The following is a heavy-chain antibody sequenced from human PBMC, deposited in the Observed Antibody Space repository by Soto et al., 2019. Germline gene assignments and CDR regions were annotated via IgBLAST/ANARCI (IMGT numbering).Heavy chain of an antibody. CDR3: ARGVTTVTTIDY. V-gene: IGHV4-39*07. CDR1: GGSISSSTYY. Sequence: SETLSLTCTVSGGSISSSTYYWGWIRQPPGRGLEWIGTMYYSGSTYYNPSLKSRVTISVDRSKNQFSLKLSSVTAADTAVYYCARGVTTVTTIDYWGQGTLVTVSS. J-gene: IGHJ4*02. D-gene: IGHD4-17*01. CDR2: MYYSGST.